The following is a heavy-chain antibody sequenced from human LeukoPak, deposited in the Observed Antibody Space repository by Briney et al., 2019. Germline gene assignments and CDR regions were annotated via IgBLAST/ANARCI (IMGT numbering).Heavy chain of an antibody. J-gene: IGHJ4*02. CDR2: ISSNGGST. Sequence: GGSLRLSCAASGFTFSSYAMHWVRQAPGKGLKYVSAISSNGGSTYYANSVKGRFTISRDNSKNTLYLQMNSLRAEDTAVYYCAKDVAAVDCSGGSCYSTFTWGQGTLVTVSS. V-gene: IGHV3-64*01. CDR1: GFTFSSYA. CDR3: AKDVAAVDCSGGSCYSTFT. D-gene: IGHD2-15*01.